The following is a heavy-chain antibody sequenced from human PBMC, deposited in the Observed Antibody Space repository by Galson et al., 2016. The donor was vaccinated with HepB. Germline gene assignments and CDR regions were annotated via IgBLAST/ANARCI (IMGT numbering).Heavy chain of an antibody. J-gene: IGHJ5*02. V-gene: IGHV3-23*01. Sequence: SLRLSCAASRFTFSSYAMSWVRQAPGKGLEWVSVISFSGGSTYYADSVKGRFTISRDNSKNTLYLQMNSLRAEDTAVYYCARVMSGISLPGSRTTPRRVSNEFDPWGPGILVTVAS. CDR3: ARVMSGISLPGSRTTPRRVSNEFDP. CDR1: RFTFSSYA. CDR2: ISFSGGST. D-gene: IGHD1-7*01.